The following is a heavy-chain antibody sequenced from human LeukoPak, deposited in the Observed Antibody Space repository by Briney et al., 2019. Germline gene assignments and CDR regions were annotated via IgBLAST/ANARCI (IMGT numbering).Heavy chain of an antibody. CDR3: AKDMMASYDYVWGSYRSDAFDI. D-gene: IGHD3-16*02. V-gene: IGHV3-9*01. CDR1: GFTFSSYS. CDR2: ISWNSGSI. J-gene: IGHJ3*02. Sequence: GGSLRLSCAAAGFTFSSYSMNWVRQAPGEGLEWVSGISWNSGSIVYADSVKGRFTISRDNAKNSLYLQMNSLRAEDTALYYCAKDMMASYDYVWGSYRSDAFDIWGQGTMVTVSS.